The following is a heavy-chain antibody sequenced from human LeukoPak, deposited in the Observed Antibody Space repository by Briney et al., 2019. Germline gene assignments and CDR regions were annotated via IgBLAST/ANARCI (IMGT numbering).Heavy chain of an antibody. CDR2: IYWNDDK. J-gene: IGHJ4*02. CDR3: AHEDSSYYYFAY. Sequence: SGPTLVNPTQPLTLTCTFSGFSLNTGGASVGWIRQPPGKALEWLALIYWNDDKRYSPSLRNRLTIAKDTSKNQVVLTMTNMDPVDTATYFCAHEDSSYYYFAYWGQGALDTVSP. V-gene: IGHV2-5*01. CDR1: GFSLNTGGAS. D-gene: IGHD3-22*01.